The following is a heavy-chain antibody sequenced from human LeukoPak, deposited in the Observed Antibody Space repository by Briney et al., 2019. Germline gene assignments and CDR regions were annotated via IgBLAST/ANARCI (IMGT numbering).Heavy chain of an antibody. V-gene: IGHV4-34*01. CDR2: INHSGST. Sequence: PSETLSLTCAAYGGSFSGYYWSWIRQPPGKGLEWIGEINHSGSTNYNPSLKSRVTISVDTSKNQFSLKLSSVTAADTAVYYCASIEPHYYDSSGSPGYFDYWGQGTLVTVSS. CDR1: GGSFSGYY. CDR3: ASIEPHYYDSSGSPGYFDY. D-gene: IGHD3-22*01. J-gene: IGHJ4*02.